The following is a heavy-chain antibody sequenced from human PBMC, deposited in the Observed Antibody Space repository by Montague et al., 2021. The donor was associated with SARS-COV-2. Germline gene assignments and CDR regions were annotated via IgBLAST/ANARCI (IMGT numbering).Heavy chain of an antibody. CDR2: IYYSGST. D-gene: IGHD4-23*01. CDR3: ARWGLYGGNPGDGAFDI. J-gene: IGHJ3*02. V-gene: IGHV4-59*01. CDR1: GGSISSYY. Sequence: SETLSLTCTVSGGSISSYYWSWIRQPPGKGLEWIGYIYYSGSTNXNPSLKGRVTISVDTSKNQFSLKLSSVTAADTAVYYCARWGLYGGNPGDGAFDIWGQGTMVTVSS.